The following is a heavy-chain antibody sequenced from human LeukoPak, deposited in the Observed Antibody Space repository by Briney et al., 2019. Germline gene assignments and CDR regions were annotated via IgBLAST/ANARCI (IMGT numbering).Heavy chain of an antibody. D-gene: IGHD6-19*01. CDR3: AKDHTSGWSTLSYFDL. Sequence: GGSLRLSCAASGFTFSNYGMHWVRQAPGKGLEWVAFIRHDGSNKYYADSVKGRFTISRDNSKNTLYLQMNSLRAEDTAVYYCAKDHTSGWSTLSYFDLWGRGTLVTVSS. J-gene: IGHJ2*01. CDR1: GFTFSNYG. V-gene: IGHV3-30*02. CDR2: IRHDGSNK.